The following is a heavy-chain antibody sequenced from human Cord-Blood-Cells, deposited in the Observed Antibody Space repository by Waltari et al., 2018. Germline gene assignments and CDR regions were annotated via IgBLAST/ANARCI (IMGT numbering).Heavy chain of an antibody. J-gene: IGHJ3*02. CDR2: FDPEDGET. Sequence: QVQLVQSGAEVKKPGASVKVSCKVSGYTLTELSMHWVRQAPGHGLEWMGGFDPEDGETIYAQKFQGRVTMTEDTSTDTAYMELSSLRSEDTAVYYCATGLNRYYDSSGYPDAFDIWGQGTMVTVSS. CDR1: GYTLTELS. CDR3: ATGLNRYYDSSGYPDAFDI. D-gene: IGHD3-22*01. V-gene: IGHV1-24*01.